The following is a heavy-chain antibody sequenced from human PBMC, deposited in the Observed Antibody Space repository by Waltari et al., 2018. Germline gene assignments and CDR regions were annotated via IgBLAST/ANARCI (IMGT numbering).Heavy chain of an antibody. CDR2: INHSGIT. CDR1: GGSFSGYY. Sequence: QVQLQQWGAGLLKPSETLSLTCAVYGGSFSGYYWSWIRQPPGKGLEWIWEINHSGITHYNPSLKRLVTIPVYTSKSQFSLKRSSVSAAYTSVYYCARAVDDIFTGYYDYCGQGTLVTVSS. V-gene: IGHV4-34*01. J-gene: IGHJ4*02. CDR3: ARAVDDIFTGYYDY. D-gene: IGHD3-9*01.